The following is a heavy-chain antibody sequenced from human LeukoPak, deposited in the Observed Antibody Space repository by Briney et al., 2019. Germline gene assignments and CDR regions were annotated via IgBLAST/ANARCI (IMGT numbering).Heavy chain of an antibody. CDR3: ARNGKPYYYDSSGYLSW. CDR1: GGSFSGYY. D-gene: IGHD3-22*01. Sequence: SETLSLTCAVYGGSFSGYYWSWIRQPPGKGLEWIGENNHSGSTNYNPSLKSRVTISVDTSKNQFSLKLSSVTAADTAVYYCARNGKPYYYDSSGYLSWWGQGTLVTVSS. V-gene: IGHV4-34*01. CDR2: NNHSGST. J-gene: IGHJ4*02.